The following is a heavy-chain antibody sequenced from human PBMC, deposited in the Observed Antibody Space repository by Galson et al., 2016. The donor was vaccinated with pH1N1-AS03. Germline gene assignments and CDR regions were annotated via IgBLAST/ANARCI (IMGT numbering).Heavy chain of an antibody. CDR1: GYSISSGFH. CDR2: ISHSGNT. J-gene: IGHJ4*02. D-gene: IGHD1-26*01. V-gene: IGHV4-38-2*01. Sequence: SETLSLTCAVSGYSISSGFHWAWVRQPPSKGLEWIGTISHSGNTYYNPSLKSRVTMSVDTSKNQFSLKLSSVTAADAAVYYCARFSGSYQFDYWGQGILVTVSS. CDR3: ARFSGSYQFDY.